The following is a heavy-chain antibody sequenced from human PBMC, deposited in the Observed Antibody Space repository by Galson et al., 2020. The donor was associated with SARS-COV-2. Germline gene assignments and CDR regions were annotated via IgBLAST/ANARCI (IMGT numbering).Heavy chain of an antibody. V-gene: IGHV4-31*03. D-gene: IGHD5-18*01. Sequence: SETLSLTCTVSGGSISSGGYYWSWIRQHPGKGLEWIGYIYYSGSTYYNPSLKSRVTISVDTSKNQFSLKLSSVTAADTAVYYCARGGQVTDEVDTAMTYFDYWGQGTLVTVSS. CDR1: GGSISSGGYY. CDR3: ARGGQVTDEVDTAMTYFDY. CDR2: IYYSGST. J-gene: IGHJ4*02.